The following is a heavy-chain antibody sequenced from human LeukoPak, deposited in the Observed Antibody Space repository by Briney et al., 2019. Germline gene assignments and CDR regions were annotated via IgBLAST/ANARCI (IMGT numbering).Heavy chain of an antibody. D-gene: IGHD4-17*01. Sequence: SETLSLTCAVSGGSISSGGYSWSWIRQPPGKGLEWIGYIYYSGSTYYNPSLKSRVTISVDTSKNQFSLKLSSVTAADTAVYYCAKNDYGDYLEPYYFDYWGQGTLVTVSS. V-gene: IGHV4-30-4*07. CDR2: IYYSGST. CDR3: AKNDYGDYLEPYYFDY. CDR1: GGSISSGGYS. J-gene: IGHJ4*02.